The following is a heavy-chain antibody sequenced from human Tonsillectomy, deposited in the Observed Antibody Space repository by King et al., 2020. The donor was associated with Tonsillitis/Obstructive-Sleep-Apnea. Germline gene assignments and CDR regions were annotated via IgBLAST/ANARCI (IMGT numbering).Heavy chain of an antibody. J-gene: IGHJ3*02. V-gene: IGHV1-2*02. CDR3: ARIKDCSSTSCYAVRAFDI. D-gene: IGHD2-2*01. Sequence: QLVQSGAEVKKPGASVKVSCKASGYTFTGYYMHWVRQAPGQGLEWMGWINPNSGGTNYAQKFQGRVTMTRDTSISTAYMELSRLRSDDTAVYYCARIKDCSSTSCYAVRAFDIWGQGTMVTVSS. CDR1: GYTFTGYY. CDR2: INPNSGGT.